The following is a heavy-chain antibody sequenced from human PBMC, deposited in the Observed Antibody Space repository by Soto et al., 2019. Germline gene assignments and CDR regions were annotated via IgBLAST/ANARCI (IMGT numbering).Heavy chain of an antibody. CDR3: ARGRYGDY. D-gene: IGHD1-1*01. J-gene: IGHJ4*02. Sequence: QVHLVQSGAEVRKPGASVKVSCKGSGYTFTSYGIAWVRQAPGQGLEWMGWISAHNDNANYAQKVQGRATVTRDTPTSTAYMELRNLRSDATAVYYCARGRYGDYWGQGALVTVSS. V-gene: IGHV1-18*01. CDR2: ISAHNDNA. CDR1: GYTFTSYG.